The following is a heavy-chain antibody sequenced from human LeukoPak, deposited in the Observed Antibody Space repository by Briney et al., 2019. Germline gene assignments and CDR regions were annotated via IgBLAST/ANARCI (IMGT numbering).Heavy chain of an antibody. J-gene: IGHJ4*02. D-gene: IGHD3-3*01. CDR2: INAGNGDT. V-gene: IGHV1-3*01. CDR3: ARGLWSAHRREYYSDS. CDR1: GYTFTNYA. Sequence: ASVKVSCKASGYTFTNYAVNWLRQAPGQRLEWMGWINAGNGDTKFSQNYQARVTITRDASASTAYMELSSLTSEDTAVYFCARGLWSAHRREYYSDSWGQGTLVTVSS.